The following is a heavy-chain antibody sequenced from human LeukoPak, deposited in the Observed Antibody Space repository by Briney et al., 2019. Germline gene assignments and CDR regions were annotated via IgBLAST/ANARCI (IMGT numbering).Heavy chain of an antibody. J-gene: IGHJ4*02. CDR2: IYTSGST. V-gene: IGHV4-4*07. CDR1: GGSISSYY. CDR3: AGDLYSSSWYGTFDY. Sequence: SETLSLTCTVSGGSISSYYWSWIRQPAGKGLEWIGHIYTSGSTNYNPSLKSRVTMSVDTSTNQFSLKLSSVTAADTAIYYCAGDLYSSSWYGTFDYWGQGTLVTVSS. D-gene: IGHD6-13*01.